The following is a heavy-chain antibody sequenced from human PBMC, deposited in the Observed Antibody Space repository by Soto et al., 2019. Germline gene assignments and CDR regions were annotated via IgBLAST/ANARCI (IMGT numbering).Heavy chain of an antibody. Sequence: SETLSLTCAVYGGSFSGYYWSWIRQPPGKGLEWIGEINHSGSTNYNPSLKSRVTISVDTSKNQFSLKLSSVTAADTAVYYCARALRLRGNYYYYYMDVWGKGTTVTVSS. J-gene: IGHJ6*03. V-gene: IGHV4-34*01. CDR1: GGSFSGYY. CDR3: ARALRLRGNYYYYYMDV. CDR2: INHSGST. D-gene: IGHD5-12*01.